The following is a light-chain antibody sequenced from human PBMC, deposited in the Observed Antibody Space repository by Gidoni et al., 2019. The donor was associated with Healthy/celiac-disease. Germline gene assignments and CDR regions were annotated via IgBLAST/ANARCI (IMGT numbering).Light chain of an antibody. V-gene: IGLV3-25*02. J-gene: IGLJ2*01. Sequence: SYELTQPPSVSVSPGQTVRITCSGDALPKQYAYWYQQKPGQAPVLVIYKDSERPSGIPARFSGSSSGTTVTLTISGVQAEDEADYYCQSADSSGTYVVFGGGTKLTVL. CDR2: KDS. CDR3: QSADSSGTYVV. CDR1: ALPKQY.